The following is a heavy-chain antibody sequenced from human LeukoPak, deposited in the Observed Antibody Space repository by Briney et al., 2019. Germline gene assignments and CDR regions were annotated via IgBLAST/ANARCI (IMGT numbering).Heavy chain of an antibody. CDR3: ARLSTGHYYYMDV. V-gene: IGHV5-51*01. CDR2: IYPGDSDT. J-gene: IGHJ6*03. Sequence: ASVKVSCKGSGYSFTSYWIGWVRQMPEKGLEWMGIIYPGDSDTRYSPSFQGQVTISADKSISTAYLQWSSLRASDTAMYYCARLSTGHYYYMDVWGKGTTVTVSS. D-gene: IGHD5/OR15-5a*01. CDR1: GYSFTSYW.